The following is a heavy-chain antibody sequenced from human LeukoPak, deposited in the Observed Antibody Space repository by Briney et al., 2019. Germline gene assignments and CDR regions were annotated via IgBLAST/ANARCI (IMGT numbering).Heavy chain of an antibody. D-gene: IGHD5-12*01. Sequence: SVKVSFKASGGTFISYAISWVRQAPGQGLEWMGGIIPIFGTANYAQKFQGRVTITADESTSTAYMELSSLRSEDTAVYYCAREGDIVATTRPGNFDYWGQGTLVTVSS. CDR2: IIPIFGTA. V-gene: IGHV1-69*01. CDR1: GGTFISYA. CDR3: AREGDIVATTRPGNFDY. J-gene: IGHJ4*02.